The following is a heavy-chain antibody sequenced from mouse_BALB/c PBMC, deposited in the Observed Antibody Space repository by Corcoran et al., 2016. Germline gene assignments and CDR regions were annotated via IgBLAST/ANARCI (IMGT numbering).Heavy chain of an antibody. V-gene: IGHV1-9*01. CDR3: ARWVTTAMYAMDY. J-gene: IGHJ4*01. CDR2: ILPGSGST. CDR1: GYTFRSYW. Sequence: QVQQQQSGAELMKPGASVKISCKATGYTFRSYWIEWVKQRPGHGLEWIGEILPGSGSTNYNEKFKGKATFTADTSSNTAYMQLSSLTSEDSAVYYCARWVTTAMYAMDYWGQGTSVTVSS. D-gene: IGHD1-2*01.